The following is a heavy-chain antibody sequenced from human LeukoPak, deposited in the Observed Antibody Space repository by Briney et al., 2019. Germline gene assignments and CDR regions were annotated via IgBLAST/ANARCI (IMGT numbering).Heavy chain of an antibody. V-gene: IGHV1-2*02. Sequence: ASVKVSCKASGYTFTSYGISWVRQAPGQGLEWMGWINPNSGGTNYAQKFQGRVTMTRDTSISTAYMELSRLRSDDTAVYYRARESWFDYWGQGTLVTVSS. CDR1: GYTFTSYG. CDR3: ARESWFDY. J-gene: IGHJ4*02. CDR2: INPNSGGT. D-gene: IGHD3-16*02.